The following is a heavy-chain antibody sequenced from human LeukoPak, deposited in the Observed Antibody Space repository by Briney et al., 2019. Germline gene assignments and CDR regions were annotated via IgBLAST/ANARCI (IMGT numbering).Heavy chain of an antibody. CDR1: GYSISSGYY. Sequence: IPSETLSLTCTVSGYSISSGYYWAWIRQPPGKGLEWIGYIYYSGSTYYNPSLKSRVTISVDTSKNQFSLKLSSVTAADTAVYYCARQGSYYGPMPRSHFDYWGQGTLVTVSS. CDR2: IYYSGST. J-gene: IGHJ4*02. V-gene: IGHV4-38-2*02. CDR3: ARQGSYYGPMPRSHFDY. D-gene: IGHD3-10*01.